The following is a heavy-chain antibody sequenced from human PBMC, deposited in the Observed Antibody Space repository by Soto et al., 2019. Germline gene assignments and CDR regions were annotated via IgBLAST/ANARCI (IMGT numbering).Heavy chain of an antibody. CDR2: FGVSIPYI. J-gene: IGHJ4*02. V-gene: IGHV3-21*01. CDR3: ANSPGCYKYGGYFDY. Sequence: PGGSLRLSCAASGFTFISYNMNWGLQAPGKGLKWVSSFGVSIPYIYYADSVKGRFTISRDNAKNSLFLQMNSLRAEDTAVYYCANSPGCYKYGGYFDYRGQRNLVPVSS. D-gene: IGHD6-19*01. CDR1: GFTFISYN.